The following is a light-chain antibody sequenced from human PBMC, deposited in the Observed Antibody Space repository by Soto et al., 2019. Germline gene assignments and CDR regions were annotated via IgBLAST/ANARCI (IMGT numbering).Light chain of an antibody. CDR3: CSYAGSYSYV. V-gene: IGLV2-11*01. CDR1: SSDVGGYNY. CDR2: DVT. Sequence: QSALTQPRSVSGSPGQSVTISCAGTSSDVGGYNYVSWYQQHPGKAPKLMIYDVTKRPSGVPNRFSGSKSGNRASLTISGLQAEDEADYYRCSYAGSYSYVFGVGTKVTVL. J-gene: IGLJ1*01.